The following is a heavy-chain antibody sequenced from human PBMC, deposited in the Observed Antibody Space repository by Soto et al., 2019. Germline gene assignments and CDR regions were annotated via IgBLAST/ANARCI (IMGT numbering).Heavy chain of an antibody. D-gene: IGHD4-17*01. CDR3: AKGRAGTRVYYGMDV. J-gene: IGHJ6*02. Sequence: GGSLRLSCVGSGFIFSNTGMHWVRQTPGKGLEWVAFMSNDGSDTFYADFVKGRFTITRDNTKNTLYLQMNSLRAEDTAVYYCAKGRAGTRVYYGMDVWGQGTTVTVSS. V-gene: IGHV3-30*02. CDR2: MSNDGSDT. CDR1: GFIFSNTG.